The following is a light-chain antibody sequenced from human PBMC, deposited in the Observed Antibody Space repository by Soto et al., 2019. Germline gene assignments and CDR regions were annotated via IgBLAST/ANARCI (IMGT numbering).Light chain of an antibody. J-gene: IGLJ2*01. CDR2: GVS. V-gene: IGLV2-23*02. CDR1: SSDVWSNDL. Sequence: QSALTQPASVSGSPRRSVSISCTRTSSDVWSNDLVSWYQQHPGKAPKLLIYGVSRRPLGVSNRFSGSKSGDTASLTISCLQDEDEADYYSCSYAASTTLRVFGGGTKRTVL. CDR3: CSYAASTTLRV.